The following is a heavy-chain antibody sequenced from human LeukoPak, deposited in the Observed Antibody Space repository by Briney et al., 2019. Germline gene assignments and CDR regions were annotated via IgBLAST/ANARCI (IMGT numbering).Heavy chain of an antibody. D-gene: IGHD1-26*01. J-gene: IGHJ4*02. CDR2: ISAYNGNT. CDR1: GYTFTSYG. CDR3: AREWGSYSTSAGNFDY. V-gene: IGHV1-18*01. Sequence: EASVKVSCKSSGYTFTSYGITWVREAPGQGLEWMRWISAYNGNTYYAQKLQGRVTMTTDTSTSTAYMELRSLRSDDTAVYYCAREWGSYSTSAGNFDYCGQGTLVTVSS.